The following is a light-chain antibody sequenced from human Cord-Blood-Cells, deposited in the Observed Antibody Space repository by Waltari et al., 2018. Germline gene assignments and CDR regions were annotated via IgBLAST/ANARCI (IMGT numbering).Light chain of an antibody. V-gene: IGKV3-15*01. J-gene: IGKJ4*01. CDR2: GAS. CDR1: QSVSSN. CDR3: QQYNNWPPLT. Sequence: EIVMPQSPATLSVSPGERAPISCRASQSVSSNLAWYQQKPGQAPRLLIYGASTRATGIPARFSGSGSGTEFTLTISSLQSEDFAVYYCQQYNNWPPLTFGGGTKVEIK.